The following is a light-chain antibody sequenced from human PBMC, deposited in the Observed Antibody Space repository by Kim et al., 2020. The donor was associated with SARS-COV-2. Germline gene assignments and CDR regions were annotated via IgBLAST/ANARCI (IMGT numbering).Light chain of an antibody. Sequence: DIQMTQSPSTLSASVGDRVTITCRASQSTGNWLAWYQQKPGQAPKLLIYDASTLGSGVSSRFSGSGSGTEFTLTINSLQPDDFATYYCQQYNTWTFGQGTQVAIK. CDR3: QQYNTWT. CDR2: DAS. V-gene: IGKV1-5*01. CDR1: QSTGNW. J-gene: IGKJ1*01.